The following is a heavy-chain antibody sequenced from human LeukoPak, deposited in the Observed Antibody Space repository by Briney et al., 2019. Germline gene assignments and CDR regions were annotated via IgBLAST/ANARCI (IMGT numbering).Heavy chain of an antibody. Sequence: GGSLRLSCAASGIIFSSYWMNWVRQAPGMGLEWVANIKQDGSEKYYVDSVKGRFTISRDNAKNSLYLQMNSLRAEDTAVYYCARARITMIRGVPFDYWGQGTLVTVSS. CDR2: IKQDGSEK. CDR3: ARARITMIRGVPFDY. V-gene: IGHV3-7*03. D-gene: IGHD3-10*01. J-gene: IGHJ4*02. CDR1: GIIFSSYW.